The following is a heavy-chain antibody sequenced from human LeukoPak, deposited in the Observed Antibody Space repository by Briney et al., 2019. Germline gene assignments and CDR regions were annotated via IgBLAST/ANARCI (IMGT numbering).Heavy chain of an antibody. CDR3: AKRSGGPSPFDY. J-gene: IGHJ4*02. D-gene: IGHD3-3*01. CDR2: ISGSGGST. V-gene: IGHV3-23*01. Sequence: PGGTLRLSCAASGFTFSSYGMSWVRQAPGKGLEWVSAISGSGGSTYYADSVKGRFAISRDNSKNTLYLQMNSLRADDTAVNYCAKRSGGPSPFDYWGQGALVTVSS. CDR1: GFTFSSYG.